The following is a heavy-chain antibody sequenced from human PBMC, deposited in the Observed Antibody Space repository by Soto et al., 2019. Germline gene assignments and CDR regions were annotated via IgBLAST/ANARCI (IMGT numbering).Heavy chain of an antibody. CDR1: GFTFSSYA. V-gene: IGHV3-23*01. J-gene: IGHJ6*02. CDR3: TTEPDYDFWSGYYFRWYYYGMDV. Sequence: GGSLRLSCAASGFTFSSYAMSWVRQAPGKGLEWVSAISGSGGSTYYADSVKGRFTISRDNSKNTLYLQMNSLRTEDTAVYYCTTEPDYDFWSGYYFRWYYYGMDVWGQGTTVTVSS. D-gene: IGHD3-3*01. CDR2: ISGSGGST.